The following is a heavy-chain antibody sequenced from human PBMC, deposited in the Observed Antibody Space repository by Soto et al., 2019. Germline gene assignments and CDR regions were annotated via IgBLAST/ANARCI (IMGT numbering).Heavy chain of an antibody. V-gene: IGHV3-23*01. D-gene: IGHD5-18*01. CDR2: ISGSGSIT. CDR3: SNRGGAYSYGYLGFEY. CDR1: GFAFRTYA. Sequence: GGSLRLSCAASGFAFRTYAMGWVRQAPGKGLEWVSLISGSGSITYYADSVKGRFTISRDDSKNTGFLKMNSLRAEDTAVFYRSNRGGAYSYGYLGFEYGGQGPPVTVSA. J-gene: IGHJ4*02.